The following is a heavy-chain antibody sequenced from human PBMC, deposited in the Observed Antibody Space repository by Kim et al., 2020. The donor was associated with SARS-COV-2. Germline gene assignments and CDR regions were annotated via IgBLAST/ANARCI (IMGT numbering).Heavy chain of an antibody. Sequence: AQKFQGRVTITADESTSTAYMELSSLRSEDTAVYYCAREDCSGGSCYSGYWGQGTLVTVSS. CDR3: AREDCSGGSCYSGY. D-gene: IGHD2-15*01. J-gene: IGHJ4*02. V-gene: IGHV1-69*01.